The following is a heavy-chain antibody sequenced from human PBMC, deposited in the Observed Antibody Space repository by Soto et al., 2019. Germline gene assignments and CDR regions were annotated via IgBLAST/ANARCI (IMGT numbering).Heavy chain of an antibody. CDR2: IYYSGST. CDR3: ARHITPVDAVVPAAPVFPWFDP. D-gene: IGHD2-2*01. CDR1: GGSISSYY. Sequence: SETLSLTCTVSGGSISSYYWSWIRQPPGKGLEWIGYIYYSGSTNYNPSLKSRVTISVDTSKNQFSLKLSSVTAADTAVYYCARHITPVDAVVPAAPVFPWFDPWGQGTLVTVSS. J-gene: IGHJ5*02. V-gene: IGHV4-59*08.